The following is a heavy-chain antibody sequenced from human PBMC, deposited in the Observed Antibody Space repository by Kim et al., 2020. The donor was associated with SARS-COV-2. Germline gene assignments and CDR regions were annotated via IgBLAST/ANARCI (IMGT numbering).Heavy chain of an antibody. J-gene: IGHJ4*02. D-gene: IGHD1-26*01. CDR2: ISGSGGST. CDR3: AKRSGRVGANTYYFDY. Sequence: GGSLRLSCAASGFTFSSYAMSWVRQAPGKGLEWVSAISGSGGSTYYADSVKGRFTISRDNSKNTLYLQMNSLRAEDTAVYYCAKRSGRVGANTYYFDYWGQGTLVTVSS. CDR1: GFTFSSYA. V-gene: IGHV3-23*01.